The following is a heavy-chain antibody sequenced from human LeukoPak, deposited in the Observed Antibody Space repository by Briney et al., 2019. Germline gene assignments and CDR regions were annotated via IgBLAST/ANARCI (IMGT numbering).Heavy chain of an antibody. J-gene: IGHJ4*02. D-gene: IGHD6-13*01. CDR3: AKRVGYYFEY. CDR1: GFTFSSYA. V-gene: IGHV3-23*01. Sequence: GSLRLSCEGSGFTFSSYAMSWVRQAPGKGLEWVSGISGSGGGTYYADSVKGRFTVSGDKSKNTLYLQMNSLRVEDTAVYYCAKRVGYYFEYWGQGTLVTVSS. CDR2: ISGSGGGT.